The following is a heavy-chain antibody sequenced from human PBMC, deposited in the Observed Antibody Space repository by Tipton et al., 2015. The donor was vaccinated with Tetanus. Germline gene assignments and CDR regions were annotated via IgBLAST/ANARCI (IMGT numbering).Heavy chain of an antibody. CDR3: ARETYYFESGGYFDFFLDY. D-gene: IGHD3-22*01. V-gene: IGHV4-31*03. CDR1: GGSISSGGYY. CDR2: IYYSGST. J-gene: IGHJ4*02. Sequence: TLSLTCTVSGGSISSGGYYWSWIRQHPGKGLEWIGYIYYSGSTYYNPSLKGRVTISVDTSKNQFSLKLSSVTAADTAVYYCARETYYFESGGYFDFFLDYWGQGTLVTVSS.